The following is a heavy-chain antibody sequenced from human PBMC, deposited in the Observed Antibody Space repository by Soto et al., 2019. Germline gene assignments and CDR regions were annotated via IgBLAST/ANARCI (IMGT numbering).Heavy chain of an antibody. CDR3: AKDLGYDGSGIEI. CDR1: GFIFSDYA. Sequence: QVQLVESGGGVVQPGRSLRLSCAASGFIFSDYAMHWVRQAPGKGLEWVAVISYGGDNKYYADSVRGRFAISRDNSKNTLYVQMNSLRAEDTAVYYCAKDLGYDGSGIEIWGQGTLVTVSP. CDR2: ISYGGDNK. D-gene: IGHD3-10*01. V-gene: IGHV3-30*09. J-gene: IGHJ4*02.